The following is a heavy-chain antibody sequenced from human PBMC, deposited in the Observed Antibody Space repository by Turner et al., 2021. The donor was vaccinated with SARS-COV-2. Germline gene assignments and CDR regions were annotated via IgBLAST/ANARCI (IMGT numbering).Heavy chain of an antibody. CDR2: ISSSSSYI. CDR1: GFTFSSYT. J-gene: IGHJ3*02. D-gene: IGHD3-22*01. Sequence: EVQLVESGGGLVKPGGSLRLSCAASGFTFSSYTMDWVRQAPGKGLEWVSSISSSSSYIYYADSVKGRFTISRDNAKNSLYQQMNSLRAEDTAVFYCARQGDYYDSSGYYPDAFDIWGQGTMVTVSS. CDR3: ARQGDYYDSSGYYPDAFDI. V-gene: IGHV3-21*01.